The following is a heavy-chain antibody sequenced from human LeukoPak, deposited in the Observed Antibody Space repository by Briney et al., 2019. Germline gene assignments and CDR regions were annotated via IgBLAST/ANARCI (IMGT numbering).Heavy chain of an antibody. D-gene: IGHD1-1*01. CDR1: RGSFSGYY. J-gene: IGHJ6*02. V-gene: IGHV3-30*03. CDR2: ISYDGSNK. Sequence: LSLTCAVYRGSFSGYYWSWIRQPPGQGLEWVAFISYDGSNKYSADSVKGRFTISRDNSQNTVYLQMNSLRGEDTAVYYCARDGTSYGMDVWGQGTTVTVSS. CDR3: ARDGTSYGMDV.